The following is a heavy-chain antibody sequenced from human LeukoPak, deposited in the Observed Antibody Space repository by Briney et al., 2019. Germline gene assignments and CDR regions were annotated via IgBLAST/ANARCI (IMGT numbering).Heavy chain of an antibody. CDR1: GFNFSNYW. Sequence: GESLKISCQTSGFNFSNYWIGWVRQMSGKGLEWMGVIYPGDSDTRYSPSFQGQVTISADKSISTAYLQWSRLKASDTAMYFCAVYCGPSGSHGTPDWFDPWGQGTLVTVSS. J-gene: IGHJ5*02. V-gene: IGHV5-51*01. D-gene: IGHD3-22*01. CDR2: IYPGDSDT. CDR3: AVYCGPSGSHGTPDWFDP.